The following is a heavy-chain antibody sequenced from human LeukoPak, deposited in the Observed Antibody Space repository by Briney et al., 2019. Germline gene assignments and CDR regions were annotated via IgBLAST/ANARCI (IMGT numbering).Heavy chain of an antibody. CDR1: GFIFRTYS. V-gene: IGHV3-48*01. CDR2: ISYDNSAV. D-gene: IGHD4-17*01. Sequence: GGSLRLSCAASGFIFRTYSMNWVRQAPGKGLEWISYISYDNSAVHYADSVEGRLTISRDNAKNSLYLEMNSLRAEDTAVYYCARVRNGDYDYWGQGTLVTVSS. CDR3: ARVRNGDYDY. J-gene: IGHJ4*02.